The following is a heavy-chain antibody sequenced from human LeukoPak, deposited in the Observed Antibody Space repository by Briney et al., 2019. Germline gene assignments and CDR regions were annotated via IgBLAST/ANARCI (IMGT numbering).Heavy chain of an antibody. J-gene: IGHJ5*02. CDR3: ARHYGP. Sequence: PSETLSFTCAVYGGSISDHYWSWIRQPPGKGLEWIGEINHSGGTNYNPSLKSRVTISVDTSKNQFSLKLNSVTAADTAVYYCARHYGPWGQGTLVTVSS. V-gene: IGHV4-34*01. D-gene: IGHD3-16*01. CDR1: GGSISDHY. CDR2: INHSGGT.